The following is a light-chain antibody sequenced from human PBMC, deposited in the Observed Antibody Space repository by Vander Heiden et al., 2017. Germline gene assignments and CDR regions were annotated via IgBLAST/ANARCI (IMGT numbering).Light chain of an antibody. V-gene: IGLV2-14*01. Sequence: QSALTQSASVSVSPGPSIIISCTGTSSDVGGYNYVSWYQQHPGKAPKLMIYEVSNRPSGVSNRFSGSKSGNTASLTISGLQAEDEADYYCSSYTSSSTRVFGGGTKLTVL. CDR2: EVS. CDR1: SSDVGGYNY. J-gene: IGLJ2*01. CDR3: SSYTSSSTRV.